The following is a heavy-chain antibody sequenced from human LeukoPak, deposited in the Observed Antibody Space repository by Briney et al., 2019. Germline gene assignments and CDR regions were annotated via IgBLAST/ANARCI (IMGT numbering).Heavy chain of an antibody. D-gene: IGHD3-16*01. CDR1: GYTFTNYY. CDR2: INPNRGDT. Sequence: ASVKVSCKASGYTFTNYYMHWVRQAPGHGLEWMGWINPNRGDTNYAQKFQGRVAMTRDTSISTAYMELSRLRSDDTAVYYCASGSLASYFDHWGQGTLVTVSS. V-gene: IGHV1-2*02. J-gene: IGHJ4*02. CDR3: ASGSLASYFDH.